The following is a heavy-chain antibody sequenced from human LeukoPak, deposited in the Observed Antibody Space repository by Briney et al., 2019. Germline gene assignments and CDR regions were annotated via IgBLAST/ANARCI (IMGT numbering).Heavy chain of an antibody. Sequence: PGRSLRLSCAASGFTFSSYGMHWVRQAPGKGLEWVAVISYDGSNEYYADSVKGRFTISRDNSKNTLYLQMNSLRAEDTAVYYCAKDHGLRYFDWGFDYWGQGTLVTVSS. V-gene: IGHV3-30*18. J-gene: IGHJ4*02. D-gene: IGHD3-9*01. CDR2: ISYDGSNE. CDR1: GFTFSSYG. CDR3: AKDHGLRYFDWGFDY.